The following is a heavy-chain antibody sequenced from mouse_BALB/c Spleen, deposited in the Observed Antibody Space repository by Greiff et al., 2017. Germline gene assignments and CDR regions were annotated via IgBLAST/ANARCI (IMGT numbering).Heavy chain of an antibody. V-gene: IGHV1S81*02. CDR2: INPSNGGT. CDR1: GYTFTSYY. D-gene: IGHD1-1*01. Sequence: QVQLQQSGAELVKPGASVKLSCKASGYTFTSYYMYWVKQRPGQGLEWIGEINPSNGGTNFNEKFKSKATLTVDKSSSTAYMQLSSLTSEDSAVYYCTREKIYYYGSGGYAMDYWGQGTSVTVSS. J-gene: IGHJ4*01. CDR3: TREKIYYYGSGGYAMDY.